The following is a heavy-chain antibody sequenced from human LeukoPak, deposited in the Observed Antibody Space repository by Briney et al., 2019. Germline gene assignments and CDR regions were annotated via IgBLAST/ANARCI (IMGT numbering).Heavy chain of an antibody. J-gene: IGHJ4*02. CDR3: ARDTLLWFGEQPDY. Sequence: ASVKVSCKASGYTFTSYGISWVRQAPGQGLEGMGWISAYNGNTNYAQKLQGRVTMTTDTSTSTAYMELRSLRSDDTAVYYCARDTLLWFGEQPDYWGQGTLVTVSS. CDR2: ISAYNGNT. CDR1: GYTFTSYG. D-gene: IGHD3-10*01. V-gene: IGHV1-18*04.